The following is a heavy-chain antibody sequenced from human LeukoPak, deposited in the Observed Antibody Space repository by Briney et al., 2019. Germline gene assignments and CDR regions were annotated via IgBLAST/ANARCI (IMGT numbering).Heavy chain of an antibody. V-gene: IGHV3-7*01. CDR3: ARDPGQWLSHYMDV. CDR1: GFTFSDHW. D-gene: IGHD6-19*01. Sequence: GGSLRLSCAASGFTFSDHWMTWVRQAPGKGLEGVANIKQDGSEKYYVDSVKGRFTISRDNAKNSLYLQMNSLRAEDTAVYYCARDPGQWLSHYMDVWGKGTTVTVSS. J-gene: IGHJ6*03. CDR2: IKQDGSEK.